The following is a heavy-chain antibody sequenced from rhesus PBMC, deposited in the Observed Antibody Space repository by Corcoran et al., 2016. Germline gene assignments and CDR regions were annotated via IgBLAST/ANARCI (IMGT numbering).Heavy chain of an antibody. V-gene: IGHV5-2*01. J-gene: IGHJ4*01. D-gene: IGHD3-3*01. CDR3: AKDRNYNIWTGYYGGFDY. Sequence: EVQLVQSGAEVKRPGESLKISCKTSGYSFTSYWISWVRQMSGKGLEWMGAITPSDSYTRYSPSFQGQVTIAADKSISTTYLQWSSLKASDSATYYCAKDRNYNIWTGYYGGFDYWGQGVLVTVSS. CDR2: ITPSDSYT. CDR1: GYSFTSYW.